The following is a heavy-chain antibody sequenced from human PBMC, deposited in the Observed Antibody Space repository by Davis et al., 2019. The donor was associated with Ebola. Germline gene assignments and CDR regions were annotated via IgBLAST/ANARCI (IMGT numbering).Heavy chain of an antibody. CDR1: GYTFTSYD. CDR3: ARDAYFDILTGYYTQYYFEY. V-gene: IGHV1-18*01. CDR2: ISAYNGNT. J-gene: IGHJ4*02. Sequence: ASVKVSCKASGYTFTSYDINWVRQATGQGLEWMGWISAYNGNTNYAQNLQGRVTMTTDTSTSTAYMELRSLRSDDTAVYYCARDAYFDILTGYYTQYYFEYWGQGTLVTVSS. D-gene: IGHD3-9*01.